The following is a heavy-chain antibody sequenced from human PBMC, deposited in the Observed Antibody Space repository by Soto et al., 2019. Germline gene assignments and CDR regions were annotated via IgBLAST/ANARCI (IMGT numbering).Heavy chain of an antibody. V-gene: IGHV4-30-4*01. J-gene: IGHJ5*02. CDR3: ARGRGYSYGLDP. CDR1: GDSISIVYNY. D-gene: IGHD5-12*01. CDR2: ISYSGTT. Sequence: NLSETLSLTCTVSGDSISIVYNYWSWIRRPPGEGLEWIGFISYSGTTSYSPSLKSRLAISLDTSKNQFSLSLTSVTAADTAVYYCARGRGYSYGLDPWGQGTLVTVS.